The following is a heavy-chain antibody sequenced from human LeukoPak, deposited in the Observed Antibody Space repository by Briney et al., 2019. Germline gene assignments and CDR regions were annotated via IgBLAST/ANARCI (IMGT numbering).Heavy chain of an antibody. V-gene: IGHV4-39*07. Sequence: SETLSLTCTVSGGSISTNTYSWGWIRQPPGKGLEWIGSMSYSGSTYYNPSLKSRVTISVDTSKNQFSLKLSSVTAADTAVYYCARMAMATFPFDYWGQGTLVTVSS. CDR3: ARMAMATFPFDY. CDR1: GGSISTNTYS. J-gene: IGHJ4*02. D-gene: IGHD5-24*01. CDR2: MSYSGST.